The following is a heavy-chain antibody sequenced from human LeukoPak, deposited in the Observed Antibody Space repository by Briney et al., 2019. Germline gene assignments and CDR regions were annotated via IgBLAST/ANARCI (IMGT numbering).Heavy chain of an antibody. CDR1: GGSISSYY. D-gene: IGHD3-9*01. J-gene: IGHJ5*02. V-gene: IGHV4-59*01. CDR3: ARVTSDILTGYSPYNWFDP. Sequence: PSETLSLTCTVSGGSISSYYWSWIRQPPGKGLEWIGYSYYSGSTNYNPSLKSRVTISVDTSKNQFSLKLSSVTAADTAVYYCARVTSDILTGYSPYNWFDPWGQGTLVTVSS. CDR2: SYYSGST.